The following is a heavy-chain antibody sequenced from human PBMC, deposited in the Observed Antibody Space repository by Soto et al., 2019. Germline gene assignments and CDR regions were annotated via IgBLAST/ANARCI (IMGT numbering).Heavy chain of an antibody. CDR2: ISSSSSYI. CDR3: AREGPGSSSWYVDS. J-gene: IGHJ4*02. V-gene: IGHV3-11*05. Sequence: QVQLVESGGGLVKPGGPLRLSCAASGFTFSDYYMSWIRQAPGKGLEWLSYISSSSSYINYADSVKGRFTISRDNAKNSLYLQMSRLRAEDTAVYYCAREGPGSSSWYVDSWGQGTLVTVSS. D-gene: IGHD6-13*01. CDR1: GFTFSDYY.